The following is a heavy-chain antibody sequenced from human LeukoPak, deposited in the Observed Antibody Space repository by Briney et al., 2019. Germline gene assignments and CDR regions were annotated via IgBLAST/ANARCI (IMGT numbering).Heavy chain of an antibody. Sequence: ASVTVSCKASGYTFTSYDINWVRQATGQGLEWIGWMNPNSGNTGYAQKFQGRVTMTRNTSISTAYMELSSLRSEDTAVYYCAREWRYCSSTSCYRVPGGYYGMDVWGQGTTVTVSS. V-gene: IGHV1-8*01. CDR2: MNPNSGNT. J-gene: IGHJ6*02. D-gene: IGHD2-2*02. CDR1: GYTFTSYD. CDR3: AREWRYCSSTSCYRVPGGYYGMDV.